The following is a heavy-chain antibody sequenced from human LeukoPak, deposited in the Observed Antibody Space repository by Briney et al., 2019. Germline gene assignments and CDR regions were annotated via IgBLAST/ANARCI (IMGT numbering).Heavy chain of an antibody. CDR3: ARDRGRMVYAVWFDP. D-gene: IGHD2-8*01. J-gene: IGHJ5*02. V-gene: IGHV4-4*07. Sequence: SETLSLTCTVSGGSISSYYWSWIRQPAGKGLEWIGRFHSSGSAKYNPSLKSRVTISVDTSKNQFSLNLGSVTAADTAVYYCARDRGRMVYAVWFDPWGQGTLVTVSS. CDR2: FHSSGSA. CDR1: GGSISSYY.